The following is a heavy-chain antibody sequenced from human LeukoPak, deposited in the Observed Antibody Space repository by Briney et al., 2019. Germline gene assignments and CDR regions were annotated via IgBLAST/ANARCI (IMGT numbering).Heavy chain of an antibody. CDR1: GFTFSSYS. CDR2: ISSSSSYI. CDR3: ANDLSGAFDI. D-gene: IGHD3-3*01. Sequence: PGGSLRLSCPASGFTFSSYSTNWVRQPPGKGLEWVSSISSSSSYIYYADSVKGRFTISRDNAKNSLYLQMNSLRAEDTAVYYCANDLSGAFDIWGQGTMVTVSS. V-gene: IGHV3-21*01. J-gene: IGHJ3*02.